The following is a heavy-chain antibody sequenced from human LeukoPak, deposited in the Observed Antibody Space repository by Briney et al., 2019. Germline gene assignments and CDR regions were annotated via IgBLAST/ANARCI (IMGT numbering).Heavy chain of an antibody. Sequence: GASVKVSCKASGYTFTGYYMHWVRQAPGQGLEWMGIINPSGGSTSYAQKFQGRVTMTRDTSTSTVYMELSSLRSEDTAVYYCAREIVYYDILTGYSFWDYWGQGTLVTVSS. CDR1: GYTFTGYY. D-gene: IGHD3-9*01. J-gene: IGHJ4*02. CDR2: INPSGGST. CDR3: AREIVYYDILTGYSFWDY. V-gene: IGHV1-46*01.